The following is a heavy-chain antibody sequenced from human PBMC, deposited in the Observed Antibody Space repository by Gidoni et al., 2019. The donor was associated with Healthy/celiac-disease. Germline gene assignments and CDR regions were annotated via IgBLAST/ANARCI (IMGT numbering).Heavy chain of an antibody. CDR3: ARVGGEGYYFDY. D-gene: IGHD3-10*01. V-gene: IGHV1-69*02. Sequence: QVQLVQSGAEVKKPGSSVKVSCKASGGTFSSYTISWVRQAPGQGLEWMGRIIPILGIANYEQKFQGRVTITADKSTSTAYMELSSLRSEDTAVYYCARVGGEGYYFDYWGQGTLVTVSS. CDR2: IIPILGIA. CDR1: GGTFSSYT. J-gene: IGHJ4*02.